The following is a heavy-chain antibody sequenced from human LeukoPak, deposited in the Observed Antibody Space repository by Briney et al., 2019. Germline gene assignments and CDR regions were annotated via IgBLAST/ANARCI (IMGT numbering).Heavy chain of an antibody. D-gene: IGHD6-19*01. Sequence: GGSLRLSCAASGFTFSRGSFNWVRQAPGKGLEWVSFIDRGGSITYYADSVRGRFTISRDNARDSLFLQMNSLRAEDTAMYFCATYDSGWYLTYWGQGTLVTVSS. V-gene: IGHV3-48*01. CDR1: GFTFSRGS. CDR3: ATYDSGWYLTY. CDR2: IDRGGSIT. J-gene: IGHJ4*02.